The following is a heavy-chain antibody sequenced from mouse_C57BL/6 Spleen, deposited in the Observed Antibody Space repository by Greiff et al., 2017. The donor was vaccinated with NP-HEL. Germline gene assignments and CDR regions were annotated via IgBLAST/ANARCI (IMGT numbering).Heavy chain of an antibody. CDR1: GFTFSSYA. J-gene: IGHJ4*01. Sequence: EVMLVESGGGLVKPGGSLKLSCAASGFTFSSYAMSWVRQTPEKRLEWVATISDGGSYTYYPDNVKGRFTISRDNAKNNLYLQMSHLKSEDTTMYYCARETRRAMDYWGQGTSVTVSS. CDR3: ARETRRAMDY. CDR2: ISDGGSYT. V-gene: IGHV5-4*01.